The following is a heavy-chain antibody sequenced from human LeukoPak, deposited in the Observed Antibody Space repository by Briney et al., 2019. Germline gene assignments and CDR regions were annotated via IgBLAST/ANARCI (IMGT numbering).Heavy chain of an antibody. CDR3: ARTALFDSSSWALSIPQYYYGRDV. J-gene: IGHJ6*02. V-gene: IGHV1-2*02. CDR1: GYTFTGYY. D-gene: IGHD6-13*01. CDR2: INPNSGGT. Sequence: ASVKVSCKASGYTFTGYYMHWVRQAPGQGLEWMGWINPNSGGTNYAQKFQGRVTMTRDTSISTAYMELSRLRSDDTAVYYCARTALFDSSSWALSIPQYYYGRDVWGQGTTVTVSS.